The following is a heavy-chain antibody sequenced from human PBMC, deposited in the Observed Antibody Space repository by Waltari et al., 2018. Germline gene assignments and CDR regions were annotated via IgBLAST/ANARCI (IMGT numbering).Heavy chain of an antibody. CDR1: NGSISTNTYY. D-gene: IGHD2-2*02. V-gene: IGHV4-39*07. Sequence: QLQLQESGPGLVKPSETLSLTCNVSNGSISTNTYYWAWIRQPPGKGLEWIGSIFYTGNVYDNPARQGRVTMAVDTSRNQFSLKLRAGTAADTAVYYCAGRPLYTVVWHGSDYWGRGALVTVSS. J-gene: IGHJ4*02. CDR3: AGRPLYTVVWHGSDY. CDR2: IFYTGNV.